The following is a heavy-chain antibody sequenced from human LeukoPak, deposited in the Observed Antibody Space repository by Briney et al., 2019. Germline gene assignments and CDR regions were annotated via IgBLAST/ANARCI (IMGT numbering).Heavy chain of an antibody. CDR3: AVLHYYAMDV. V-gene: IGHV3-9*01. D-gene: IGHD2-8*01. CDR2: ISWNSGTK. J-gene: IGHJ6*02. Sequence: GGSLRLTCAASGFTFDDYAMHWVRQAPGKGLEWVSGISWNSGTKGYADSVKGRFTISRDNAKNSLYLQMNSLRGEDAALYYCAVLHYYAMDVWGQGTTVTVSS. CDR1: GFTFDDYA.